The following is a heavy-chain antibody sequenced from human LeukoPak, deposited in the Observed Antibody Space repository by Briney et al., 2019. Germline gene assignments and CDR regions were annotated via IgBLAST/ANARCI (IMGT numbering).Heavy chain of an antibody. CDR2: ISYDGSNK. V-gene: IGHV3-30*18. CDR1: GFTFSSYG. D-gene: IGHD3-10*01. CDR3: AKDGYYGSGYRIMGAFDI. J-gene: IGHJ3*02. Sequence: GGSLRLSCAASGFTFSSYGMHWVRQAPGKGLEWVAVISYDGSNKYYADSVKGRFTISRDNSKNTLCLQMNSLRAEDTAVYYCAKDGYYGSGYRIMGAFDIWGQGTMVTVSS.